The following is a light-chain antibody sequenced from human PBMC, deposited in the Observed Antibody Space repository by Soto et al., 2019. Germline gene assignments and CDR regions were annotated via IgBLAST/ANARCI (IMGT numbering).Light chain of an antibody. CDR2: DDS. CDR1: NIGSKN. J-gene: IGLJ2*01. CDR3: HVWDSSRDHVV. Sequence: SYELTQPPSVSVAPGQTARITCGGNNIGSKNVHWYQQKPGQAPVLVVHDDSDRPSGIPERFSGSNSGNTATLTISRVEAGDEADYFCHVWDSSRDHVVFGGGTKVTVL. V-gene: IGLV3-21*02.